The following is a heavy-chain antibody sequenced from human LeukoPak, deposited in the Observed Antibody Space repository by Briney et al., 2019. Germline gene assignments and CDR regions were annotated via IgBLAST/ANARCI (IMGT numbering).Heavy chain of an antibody. V-gene: IGHV1-18*01. J-gene: IGHJ5*02. Sequence: ASVKVSCKTSGFTFNTYDIAWVRQAPGQGLEWMGWISAYNGNTNYAQNLQDRVTMTTDTSTTTAYMELRGLRSDDTAVYYCAREGSLHHSGDYYLSWFDPWGQGTLVTVSS. CDR2: ISAYNGNT. D-gene: IGHD3-22*01. CDR3: AREGSLHHSGDYYLSWFDP. CDR1: GFTFNTYD.